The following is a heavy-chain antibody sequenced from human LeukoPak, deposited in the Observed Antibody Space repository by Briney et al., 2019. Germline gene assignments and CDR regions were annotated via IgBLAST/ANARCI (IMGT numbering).Heavy chain of an antibody. CDR3: ARARRMPYCGGDCSSNYFDY. V-gene: IGHV4-59*01. D-gene: IGHD2-21*02. CDR2: IYYCGST. Sequence: SETLSLTCTVSGGSISSYYWSWIRQPPRKGLEWIGYIYYCGSTNYNPSLKSRVTISVDTSKNQFSLKLSSVTAADTAVYYCARARRMPYCGGDCSSNYFDYWGQGTLVTVSS. J-gene: IGHJ4*02. CDR1: GGSISSYY.